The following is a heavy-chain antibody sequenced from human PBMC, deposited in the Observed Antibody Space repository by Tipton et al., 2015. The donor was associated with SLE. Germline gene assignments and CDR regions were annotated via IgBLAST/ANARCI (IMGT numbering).Heavy chain of an antibody. CDR1: DGSISSGGYY. CDR2: IYYSGST. Sequence: TLSLTCTVSDGSISSGGYYWSWIRQHPGKGLEWIGYIYYSGSTYYNPSLKSRVTISVDTSKNQFSLKLSSVTAADTAVYYCARRPPNDYGGHFDYWGQGTLVTVSS. V-gene: IGHV4-31*03. D-gene: IGHD4-23*01. J-gene: IGHJ4*02. CDR3: ARRPPNDYGGHFDY.